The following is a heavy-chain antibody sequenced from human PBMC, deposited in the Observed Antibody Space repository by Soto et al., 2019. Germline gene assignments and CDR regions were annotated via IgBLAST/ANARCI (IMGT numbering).Heavy chain of an antibody. CDR1: GFTFSSYA. CDR2: ISYDGSNK. V-gene: IGHV3-30-3*01. CDR3: ARSLSGGFDMVRGVYYYYGMDV. Sequence: QVQLVESGGGVVQPGRSLRLSCAASGFTFSSYAMHWVRQAPGKGLEWVAVISYDGSNKYYADSVKGRFTISRENSKNTLYLQMNSLRAEDTAVYYCARSLSGGFDMVRGVYYYYGMDVWGQGTTVTVSS. D-gene: IGHD3-10*01. J-gene: IGHJ6*02.